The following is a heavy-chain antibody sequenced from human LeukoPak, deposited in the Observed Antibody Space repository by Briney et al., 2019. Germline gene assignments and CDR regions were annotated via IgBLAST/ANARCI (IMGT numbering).Heavy chain of an antibody. CDR1: GFTFSNYW. CDR3: ARDGMQGSSSLYYYMDV. D-gene: IGHD6-6*01. Sequence: PGGSLRLSCAASGFTFSNYWMHWVRQAPGKGLVWVSRIKSDGSSTNYADSVKGRFTISRDNAKNTLYLQMDSLRVEDTAVYYCARDGMQGSSSLYYYMDVWGKGTTVTVSS. V-gene: IGHV3-74*01. J-gene: IGHJ6*03. CDR2: IKSDGSST.